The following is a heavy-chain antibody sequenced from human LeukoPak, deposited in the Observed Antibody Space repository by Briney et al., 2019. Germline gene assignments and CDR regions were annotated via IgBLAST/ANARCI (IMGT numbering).Heavy chain of an antibody. D-gene: IGHD3-10*01. V-gene: IGHV3-66*04. CDR2: IYSSGST. CDR1: GFIVSSNY. J-gene: IGHJ5*02. Sequence: PGGSLRLSCVVSGFIVSSNYMSWVRQAPGKGLEWVSIIYSSGSTYYADSVKGRFTISRDNSKNTLYLQMNSLRAEDTAVYYCARRGNYYGSGSNNWFDPWGQGTLATVSS. CDR3: ARRGNYYGSGSNNWFDP.